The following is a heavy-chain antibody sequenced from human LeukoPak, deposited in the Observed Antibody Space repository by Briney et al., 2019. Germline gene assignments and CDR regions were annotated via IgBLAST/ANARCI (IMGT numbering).Heavy chain of an antibody. V-gene: IGHV3-11*01. J-gene: IGHJ4*02. D-gene: IGHD5-18*01. Sequence: GGSLRLSCAASGFTFSDYYMSWIRQAPGKGLEWVSYISSSGSTIYYADSVKGRFTVSRDNAKNSLYLQMNSLRAEDTAVYYCAGGTAMVSLFDYWGQGTLVTVSS. CDR1: GFTFSDYY. CDR3: AGGTAMVSLFDY. CDR2: ISSSGSTI.